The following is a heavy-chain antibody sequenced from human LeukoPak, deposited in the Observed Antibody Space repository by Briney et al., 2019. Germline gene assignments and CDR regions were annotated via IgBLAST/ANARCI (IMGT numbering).Heavy chain of an antibody. CDR3: ARVSGSPGHYYYGMDV. CDR1: GFTFSSFG. J-gene: IGHJ6*02. V-gene: IGHV3-48*04. D-gene: IGHD1-26*01. CDR2: ISSSSSTI. Sequence: GGSLRLSCAASGFTFSSFGMNWVRQAPGKGLKWVSYISSSSSTIYYADSVKGRFTISRDNAKNSLYLQMNSLRAEDTAVYYCARVSGSPGHYYYGMDVWGQGTTVTVSS.